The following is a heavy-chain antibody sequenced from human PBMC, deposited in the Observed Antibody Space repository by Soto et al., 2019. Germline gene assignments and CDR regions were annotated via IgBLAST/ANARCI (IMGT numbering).Heavy chain of an antibody. CDR3: ARDRGIVGTTVHAFDI. CDR1: GGSISSYY. V-gene: IGHV4-59*01. CDR2: IYYSGST. J-gene: IGHJ3*02. D-gene: IGHD1-26*01. Sequence: PSETLSLTCTVSGGSISSYYWSWIRQPPGKGLEWIGYIYYSGSTNYNPSLKSRVTISVDTSKNQFSLKLSSVTAADTAVYYCARDRGIVGTTVHAFDIWGQGTMVTVSS.